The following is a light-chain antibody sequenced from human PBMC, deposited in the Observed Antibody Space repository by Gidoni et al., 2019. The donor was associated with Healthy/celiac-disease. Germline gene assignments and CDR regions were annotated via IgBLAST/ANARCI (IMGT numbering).Light chain of an antibody. Sequence: SYELTQPPSGSVSPGQTARITCPGDALPKQYAYWYQQKPGQAPVLGIYKDSERPSGIPERFSGSSSGTTVTLTISGVQAEDEDDYYCQSADSSGTYEVFGGGTKLTVL. J-gene: IGLJ2*01. CDR2: KDS. CDR3: QSADSSGTYEV. V-gene: IGLV3-25*03. CDR1: ALPKQY.